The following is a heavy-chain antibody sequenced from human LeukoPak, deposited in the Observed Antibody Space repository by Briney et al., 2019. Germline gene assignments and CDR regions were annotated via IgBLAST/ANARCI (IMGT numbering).Heavy chain of an antibody. D-gene: IGHD3-10*01. Sequence: ASVKVSCTASGYTFTGSYMHWVRQAPGHGLGWMGGINPDSGGTIYAQNFQGRLTMTRDTSISTAYMELSSRRSDDTAVYYCARDLGDTYGSVGDFDYWGQGTLVTVPS. CDR1: GYTFTGSY. CDR3: ARDLGDTYGSVGDFDY. CDR2: INPDSGGT. V-gene: IGHV1-2*02. J-gene: IGHJ4*02.